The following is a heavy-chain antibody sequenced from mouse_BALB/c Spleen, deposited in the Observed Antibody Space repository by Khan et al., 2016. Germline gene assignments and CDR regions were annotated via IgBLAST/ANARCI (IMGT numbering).Heavy chain of an antibody. Sequence: QVQLQQSGAELARPGASVKLSCKASGYTFTSYWMQWVKQRPGQGLEWIGAIYPGDGDTRYTQKFKGKATLTEDTSSSTAYMQLSSLASEDSAVYYCASCISYYDYYYWCPDTTLTVSS. CDR1: GYTFTSYW. J-gene: IGHJ2*01. CDR2: IYPGDGDT. CDR3: ASCISYYDYYY. V-gene: IGHV1-87*01. D-gene: IGHD2-4*01.